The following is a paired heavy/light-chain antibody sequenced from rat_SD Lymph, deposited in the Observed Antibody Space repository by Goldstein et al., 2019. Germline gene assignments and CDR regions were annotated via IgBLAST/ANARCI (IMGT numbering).Heavy chain of an antibody. CDR3: TRGGKNTPYYFDY. J-gene: IGHJ2*01. CDR2: ITNTGGST. V-gene: IGHV5-31*01. CDR1: GFTFNNYW. D-gene: IGHD1-11*01. Sequence: EVQLVESGGGLVQPGRSLKLSCVASGFTFNNYWMTWIRQAPGKGLEWVASITNTGGSTYYPDSVKGRFTISRDNAKSTLYLQMNSLRSEDTATYYCTRGGKNTPYYFDYWGQGVMVTVSS.
Light chain of an antibody. Sequence: DIVMTQSPSSLAVSAGETVTINCKSSQSLLYSGNQKNYLAWYQQKPGQSPKLLIYWASTRQSGVPDRFIGSGSGTDFTLTISSVQAEDLAIYYCQQYYDTPFTFGSGTKLEIK. CDR1: QSLLYSGNQKNY. CDR3: QQYYDTPFT. CDR2: WAS. V-gene: IGKV8S5*01. J-gene: IGKJ4*01.